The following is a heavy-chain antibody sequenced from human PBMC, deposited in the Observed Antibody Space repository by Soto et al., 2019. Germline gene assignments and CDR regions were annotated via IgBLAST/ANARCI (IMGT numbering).Heavy chain of an antibody. Sequence: GASVKVSCKASGGTFSSYAISWVRQAPGQGLEWMGGIIPIFGTANYAQKFQGRVTITADESTSTACMELSSLRSEDTAVYYCARLLVRGVYYYYYYGMDVWGQGTTVTVSS. V-gene: IGHV1-69*13. J-gene: IGHJ6*02. CDR3: ARLLVRGVYYYYYYGMDV. CDR1: GGTFSSYA. D-gene: IGHD3-10*01. CDR2: IIPIFGTA.